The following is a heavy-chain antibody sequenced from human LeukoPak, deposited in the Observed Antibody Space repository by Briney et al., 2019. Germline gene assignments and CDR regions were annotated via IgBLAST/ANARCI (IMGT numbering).Heavy chain of an antibody. J-gene: IGHJ4*02. Sequence: GGSLRLSCAASGFTFSIYSMNWVRQAPGKGLEWVSVMSGSGGRTYYADSVKGRFTISRDNSKNTLYLQMNSLRAEDTAVYYCAKDETIFGVVISYWGQGTLVTVSS. CDR3: AKDETIFGVVISY. CDR2: MSGSGGRT. CDR1: GFTFSIYS. D-gene: IGHD3-3*01. V-gene: IGHV3-23*01.